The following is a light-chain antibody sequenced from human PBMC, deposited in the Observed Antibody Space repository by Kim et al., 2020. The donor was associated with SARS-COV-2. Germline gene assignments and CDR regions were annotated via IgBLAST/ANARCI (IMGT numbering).Light chain of an antibody. V-gene: IGKV3-15*01. Sequence: VSPRETATLSGRASQSVSSKLAWYQQKPGQTPRLLIYGASTRATGIPARFSGSGSGTEFTLTISSLQSEDFAVYYCQQYNNWPLTFGGGTKVDIK. CDR2: GAS. J-gene: IGKJ4*01. CDR3: QQYNNWPLT. CDR1: QSVSSK.